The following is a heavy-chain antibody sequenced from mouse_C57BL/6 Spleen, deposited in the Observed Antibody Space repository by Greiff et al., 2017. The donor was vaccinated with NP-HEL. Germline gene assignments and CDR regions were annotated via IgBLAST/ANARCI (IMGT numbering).Heavy chain of an antibody. V-gene: IGHV1-59*01. J-gene: IGHJ1*03. D-gene: IGHD2-5*01. CDR1: GYTFTSYW. CDR2: IDPSDSYT. CDR3: ARDYYSNYGYFDV. Sequence: QVQLQQPGAELVRPGTSVKLSCKASGYTFTSYWMHWVKQRPGQGLEWIGVIDPSDSYTNYNQKFKGKATLTVDTSSSTAYMQLSSLTSEDSAVYYCARDYYSNYGYFDVWGTGTTVTVSS.